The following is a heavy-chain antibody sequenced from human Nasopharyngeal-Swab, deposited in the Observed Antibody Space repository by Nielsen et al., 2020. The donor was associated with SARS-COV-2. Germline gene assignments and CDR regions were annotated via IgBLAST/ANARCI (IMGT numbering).Heavy chain of an antibody. J-gene: IGHJ6*03. V-gene: IGHV4-31*03. CDR2: IYYSGST. D-gene: IGHD5-18*01. Sequence: TLSLTCTVSGGSISSGGYYWSWIRQHPGKGLEWIGYIYYSGSTYYNPSLKSRVTISVDTSKNQFSLKLSSVTAADTAVYYCARGILRGYSYGYYYCMDVWGKGTTVTVSS. CDR1: GGSISSGGYY. CDR3: ARGILRGYSYGYYYCMDV.